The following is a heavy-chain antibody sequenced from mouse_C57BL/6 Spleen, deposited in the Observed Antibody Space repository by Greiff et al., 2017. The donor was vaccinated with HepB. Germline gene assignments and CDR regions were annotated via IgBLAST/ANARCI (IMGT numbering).Heavy chain of an antibody. J-gene: IGHJ3*01. CDR1: GFNIKDYY. Sequence: EVHLVESGAELVRPGASVKLSCTASGFNIKDYYMHWVKQRPEQGLEWIGRIDPEDGDTEYAPKFQGKATMTADTSSNTAYLQLSSLTSEDTAVYYCTTGFLITTVVEGLFAYWGQGTLVTVSA. CDR2: IDPEDGDT. CDR3: TTGFLITTVVEGLFAY. V-gene: IGHV14-1*01. D-gene: IGHD1-1*01.